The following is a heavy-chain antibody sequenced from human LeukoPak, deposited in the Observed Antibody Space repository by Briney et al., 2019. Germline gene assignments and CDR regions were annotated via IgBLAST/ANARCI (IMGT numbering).Heavy chain of an antibody. J-gene: IGHJ6*03. CDR3: ARHGYSSSSVYYFYYMDV. CDR1: GVSISSYY. CDR2: IYYSGST. Sequence: SETLSLTCTVAGVSISSYYWSWIRQPPGKGLEWIGYIYYSGSTNYNPSLKSRVTISVDTSKNQFSLKLSSVTAADTAVYYCARHGYSSSSVYYFYYMDVWGKGTTITVSS. D-gene: IGHD6-6*01. V-gene: IGHV4-59*08.